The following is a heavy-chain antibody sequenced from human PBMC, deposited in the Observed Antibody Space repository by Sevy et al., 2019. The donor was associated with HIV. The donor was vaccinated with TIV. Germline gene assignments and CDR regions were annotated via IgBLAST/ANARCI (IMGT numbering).Heavy chain of an antibody. V-gene: IGHV3-30-3*01. D-gene: IGHD1-1*01. J-gene: IGHJ1*01. Sequence: GGSLRLSCATSGFTFSSYSMHWVRQAPGKGLEWVATISYDGINKHYADSVKGRFIISRDNFKNSLSLQMNSLRAEDTAVYFCALERLSSDVAEYFQNWGQGTLVTVSS. CDR1: GFTFSSYS. CDR2: ISYDGINK. CDR3: ALERLSSDVAEYFQN.